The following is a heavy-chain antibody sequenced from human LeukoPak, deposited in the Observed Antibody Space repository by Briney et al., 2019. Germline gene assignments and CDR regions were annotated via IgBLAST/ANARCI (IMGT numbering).Heavy chain of an antibody. CDR3: ARDIGQYYYDSSGYRN. CDR2: ISYDGSNK. J-gene: IGHJ4*02. D-gene: IGHD3-22*01. CDR1: GFTFSSYA. V-gene: IGHV3-30-3*01. Sequence: GGSLRLSCAASGFTFSSYAMHRVRQAPGKGLEWVAVISYDGSNKYYADSVKGRFTISRDNSKNTLYLQMNSLRAEDTAVYYCARDIGQYYYDSSGYRNWGQGTLVTVSS.